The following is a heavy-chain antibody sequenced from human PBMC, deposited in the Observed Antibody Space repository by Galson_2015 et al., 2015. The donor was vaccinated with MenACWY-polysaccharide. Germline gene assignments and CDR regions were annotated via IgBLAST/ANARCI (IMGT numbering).Heavy chain of an antibody. D-gene: IGHD5-24*01. Sequence: SVKVSCKASGYTFTGYFMYWVRQAPGQGLEWMGWINPNSGGTNYAQKFQGRVTMTRDTSISTACMEMSSLRSDDTAVYYCAKDASGLQYIDYWGQGTLVTVSP. CDR2: INPNSGGT. CDR1: GYTFTGYF. J-gene: IGHJ4*02. V-gene: IGHV1-2*02. CDR3: AKDASGLQYIDY.